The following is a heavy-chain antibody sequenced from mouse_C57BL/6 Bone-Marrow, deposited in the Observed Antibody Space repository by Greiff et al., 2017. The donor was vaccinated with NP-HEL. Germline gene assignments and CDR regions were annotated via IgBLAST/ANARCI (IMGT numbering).Heavy chain of an antibody. CDR3: AREHYGNYTWFAY. Sequence: QVQLQQSGAELMKPGASVKLSCKATGYTFTGYWIEWVKQRPGHGLEWIGEILPGSGSTNYNAKFKGKATFTADTSSNTAYMQLSILTTDDSAIYYCAREHYGNYTWFAYGGQGTLVTVSA. CDR1: GYTFTGYW. J-gene: IGHJ3*01. CDR2: ILPGSGST. V-gene: IGHV1-9*01. D-gene: IGHD2-1*01.